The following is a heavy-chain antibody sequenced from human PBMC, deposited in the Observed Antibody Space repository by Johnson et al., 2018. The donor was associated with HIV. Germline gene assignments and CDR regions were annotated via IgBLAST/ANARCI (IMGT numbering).Heavy chain of an antibody. Sequence: VQLVESGGGLVQHGGSLRLSCAASGFTFSSYAMHWVRQAPGKGLEYVSAISSNGGSTYYATSVKGRFTISRDNSKNTLYLQMGSLRAEDMAVYYCARADEWELVGRGYAFDIWGQGTMVTVSS. CDR3: ARADEWELVGRGYAFDI. J-gene: IGHJ3*02. CDR2: ISSNGGST. V-gene: IGHV3-64*01. D-gene: IGHD1-26*01. CDR1: GFTFSSYA.